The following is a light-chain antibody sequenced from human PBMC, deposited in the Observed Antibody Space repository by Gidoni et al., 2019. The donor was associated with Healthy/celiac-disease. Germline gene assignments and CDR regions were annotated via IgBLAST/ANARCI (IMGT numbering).Light chain of an antibody. CDR2: QDS. CDR3: QAGDRDVV. Sequence: SYELTQPPSVSVSPGQTASITCSGDKLGDTYACWYQPKPGQSPVLVIYQDSKRPSGIPERFSGSNSGNTATLNISGTQAMDEADYYCQAGDRDVVFGGGTKLTVL. V-gene: IGLV3-1*01. J-gene: IGLJ2*01. CDR1: KLGDTY.